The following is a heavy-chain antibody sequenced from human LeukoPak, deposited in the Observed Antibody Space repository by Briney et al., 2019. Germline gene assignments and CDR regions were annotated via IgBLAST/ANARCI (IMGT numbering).Heavy chain of an antibody. CDR2: ISGSGDST. CDR1: GFNFNNFG. CDR3: AKERETYFEFDS. D-gene: IGHD1-26*01. V-gene: IGHV3-23*01. J-gene: IGHJ4*02. Sequence: GWSLRLSCAASGFNFNNFGMSWVRQAPGKGLEWVSAISGSGDSTYYTDSVKGRFTISRDNSRNTLYLQINSLRADDTAVYYCAKERETYFEFDSWGQGILVTVSS.